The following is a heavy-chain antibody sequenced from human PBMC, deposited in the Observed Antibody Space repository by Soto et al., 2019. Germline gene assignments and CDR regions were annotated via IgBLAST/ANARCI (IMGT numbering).Heavy chain of an antibody. CDR1: GGTFSSYA. V-gene: IGHV1-69*19. D-gene: IGHD3-22*01. Sequence: QVQLVQSGAEVKKPGSSVKVSCKASGGTFSSYAISWVRQAPRQGLEWMGGIIPIFGTANYAQKFQGRVTITADESTSTAYMELSSLRSEDTAVYYCGCGSSGYRVPEEFDYWGQGTLVTVSS. J-gene: IGHJ4*02. CDR3: GCGSSGYRVPEEFDY. CDR2: IIPIFGTA.